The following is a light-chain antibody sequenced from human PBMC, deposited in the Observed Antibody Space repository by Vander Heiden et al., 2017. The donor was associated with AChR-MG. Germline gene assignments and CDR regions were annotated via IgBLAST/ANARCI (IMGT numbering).Light chain of an antibody. CDR3: QQYGSSPLYT. CDR1: QSVSSTY. J-gene: IGKJ2*01. Sequence: EIVLTQSPGTLSLSPGERATLSCRASQSVSSTYLAWYQQKPGQAPRLLIYGASSSATGIPDRFSGSRYGTDFTLTISRREPEDFAVYYCQQYGSSPLYTFGQGTKLEIK. V-gene: IGKV3-20*01. CDR2: GAS.